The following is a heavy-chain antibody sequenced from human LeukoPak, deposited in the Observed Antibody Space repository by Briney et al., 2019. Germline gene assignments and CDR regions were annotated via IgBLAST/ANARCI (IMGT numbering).Heavy chain of an antibody. CDR3: ARDLGHPRDDP. J-gene: IGHJ5*02. Sequence: GGSLRLSCVASGFRFRDYYMTWIRRAPGKGLEWISYISDTSAYTNYADSVKGRFTISRDNAKNSLYLQMNSLRAEDTAVYYCARDLGHPRDDPWGQGTLVTVSS. CDR1: GFRFRDYY. CDR2: ISDTSAYT. V-gene: IGHV3-11*06.